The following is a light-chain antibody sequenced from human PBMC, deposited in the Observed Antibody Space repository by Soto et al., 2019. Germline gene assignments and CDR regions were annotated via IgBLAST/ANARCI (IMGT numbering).Light chain of an antibody. V-gene: IGLV2-14*03. CDR2: DVS. CDR1: SSDVGGYNY. CDR3: SSYKYFSTVA. J-gene: IGLJ1*01. Sequence: QSVLTQPASVSGSPGQSITISCTGTSSDVGGYNYVSWYQQHPGKAPRLMIYDVSNRPSGVSNRFSGSKSGHSTSLTISGLQAEDEADSYCSSYKYFSTVAFGSGTKRTVL.